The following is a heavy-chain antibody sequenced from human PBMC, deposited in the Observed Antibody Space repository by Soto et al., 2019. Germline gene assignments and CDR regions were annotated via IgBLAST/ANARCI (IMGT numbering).Heavy chain of an antibody. J-gene: IGHJ4*02. CDR1: GFTFSSYG. Sequence: GGSLRLSCAASGFTFSSYGMHWVRQAPGKGLEWVAVIWYDGSNKYYADSVKGRFTISRDNSKNTLYLQMNSLRAEDTAVYYCARDPSLVVVAATWGYYFDYWGQGTLVTVSS. CDR2: IWYDGSNK. V-gene: IGHV3-33*01. CDR3: ARDPSLVVVAATWGYYFDY. D-gene: IGHD2-15*01.